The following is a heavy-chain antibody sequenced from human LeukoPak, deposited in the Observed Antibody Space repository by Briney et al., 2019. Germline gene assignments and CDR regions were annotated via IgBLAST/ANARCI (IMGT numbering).Heavy chain of an antibody. V-gene: IGHV1-69*01. D-gene: IGHD3-10*01. Sequence: EASVKVSCKASGGTFSSYAISWVRQAPGQGLGWMGGIIPIFGTANYAQKFQGRVTITADESTSTAYMELSSLRSEDTAVYYCARISGSSRGFDPWGQGTLVTVSS. J-gene: IGHJ5*02. CDR3: ARISGSSRGFDP. CDR2: IIPIFGTA. CDR1: GGTFSSYA.